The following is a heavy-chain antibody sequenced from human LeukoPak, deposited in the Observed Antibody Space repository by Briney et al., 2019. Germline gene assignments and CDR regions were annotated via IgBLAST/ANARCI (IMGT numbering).Heavy chain of an antibody. J-gene: IGHJ6*02. CDR3: ARDSPTSSPYHYDSRPYYYGMDV. D-gene: IGHD3-22*01. CDR2: ISAYNGNT. Sequence: ASVKVSCKASGYTFTSYGISWVRQAPGQGLEWMGWISAYNGNTNYAQKLQGRVTMTTDTSTSTAYMELRSLRSDDTAVYYCARDSPTSSPYHYDSRPYYYGMDVWGQGTTVTVSS. CDR1: GYTFTSYG. V-gene: IGHV1-18*01.